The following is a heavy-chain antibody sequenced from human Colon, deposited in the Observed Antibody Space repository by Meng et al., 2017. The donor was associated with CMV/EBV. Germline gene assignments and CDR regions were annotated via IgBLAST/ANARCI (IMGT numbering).Heavy chain of an antibody. CDR1: GFTFNNYE. V-gene: IGHV3-48*03. J-gene: IGHJ6*02. CDR3: AKVYSSGWDDGMDV. CDR2: ISIRGTTI. D-gene: IGHD6-19*01. Sequence: GESLKISCAASGFTFNNYEMNWVRQAPGKGLEWISYISIRGTTIYYADSVKGRFTISRDNAKNSLYLEMTSLRAEDTAVYYCAKVYSSGWDDGMDVWGQGTTVTVSS.